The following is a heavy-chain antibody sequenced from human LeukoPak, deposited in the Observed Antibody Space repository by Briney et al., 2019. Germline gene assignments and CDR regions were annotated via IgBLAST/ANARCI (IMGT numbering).Heavy chain of an antibody. CDR3: AKDKKYYYDSSGHYYFDY. D-gene: IGHD3-22*01. Sequence: PGGSLRLSCAASGFTFSTYSGNWIRQAPGKGLEWVSSISDDSNYIFYADSVKGRFTISRDNAKNSLYLQMNSLRAEDTALYYCAKDKKYYYDSSGHYYFDYWGQGTLVTVSS. CDR1: GFTFSTYS. CDR2: ISDDSNYI. J-gene: IGHJ4*02. V-gene: IGHV3-21*04.